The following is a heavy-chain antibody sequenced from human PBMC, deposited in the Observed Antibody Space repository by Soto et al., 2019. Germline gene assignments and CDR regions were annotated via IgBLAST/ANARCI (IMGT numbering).Heavy chain of an antibody. J-gene: IGHJ6*02. CDR2: INPSGGST. D-gene: IGHD3-3*01. Sequence: GASVKVSCKASGGTFSSYAISWVRQAPGQGLEWMGIINPSGGSTSYAQKFQGRVSMTGDTSTSTFYMELSSLEFEDTALYYCARESFATYYYYGMDVWGQGTTVTRLL. V-gene: IGHV1-46*01. CDR1: GGTFSSYA. CDR3: ARESFATYYYYGMDV.